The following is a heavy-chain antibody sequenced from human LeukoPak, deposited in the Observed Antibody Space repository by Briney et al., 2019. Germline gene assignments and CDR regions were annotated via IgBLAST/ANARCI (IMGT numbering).Heavy chain of an antibody. V-gene: IGHV1-69*04. CDR3: ARDGANDYGDYFPSNWFDP. J-gene: IGHJ5*02. CDR2: IIPILGIA. Sequence: SVKVSCKASGGTFSSYAISWVRQAPGQGLEWMGRIIPILGIANYAQKFQGRVTITADKSTSTAYMELSRLRSEDTAVYYCARDGANDYGDYFPSNWFDPWGQGTLVTVSS. D-gene: IGHD4-17*01. CDR1: GGTFSSYA.